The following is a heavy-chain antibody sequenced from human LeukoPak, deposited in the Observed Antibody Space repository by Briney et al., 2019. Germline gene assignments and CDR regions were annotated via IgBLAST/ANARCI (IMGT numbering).Heavy chain of an antibody. V-gene: IGHV4-61*02. D-gene: IGHD3-22*01. CDR2: IYTSEST. Sequence: SETLSLTCTVSGDSISSGSYYWSWIRQPAGKGLEWIGRIYTSESTNYNPSLKSRVTISADTSKNQFSLKLSSVTAADTAVYYCARGRAYYYDSSGPLGYWGQGTLVTVSS. J-gene: IGHJ4*02. CDR1: GDSISSGSYY. CDR3: ARGRAYYYDSSGPLGY.